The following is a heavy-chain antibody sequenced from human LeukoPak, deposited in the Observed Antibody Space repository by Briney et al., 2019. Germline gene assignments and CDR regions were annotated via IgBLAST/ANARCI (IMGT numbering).Heavy chain of an antibody. V-gene: IGHV3-21*01. CDR3: ARTDQLLTHIDY. D-gene: IGHD2-2*01. CDR1: GFTFSSYS. J-gene: IGHJ4*02. Sequence: NTGGSLRLSCAASGFTFSSYSMNWVRQAPGKGLEWVSSISSSSSYIYYADSVKGRFTISRDNAKNSLYLQMNSLRAEDTAVYYCARTDQLLTHIDYWGQGTLVTVSS. CDR2: ISSSSSYI.